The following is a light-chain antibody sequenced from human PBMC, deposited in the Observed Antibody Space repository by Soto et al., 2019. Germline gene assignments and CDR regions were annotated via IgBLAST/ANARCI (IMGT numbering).Light chain of an antibody. V-gene: IGLV2-14*01. J-gene: IGLJ1*01. Sequence: QSPLGQPAWVSGSPGQTIPISCTGTITDVGGYSAVSWYQQHPGKAPKLIIYEVTHRPSGVSDRFSASKSGNTASLTISGLQAEDEADHYCKSFRVSHLYVFGTGTKVTVL. CDR3: KSFRVSHLYV. CDR2: EVT. CDR1: ITDVGGYSA.